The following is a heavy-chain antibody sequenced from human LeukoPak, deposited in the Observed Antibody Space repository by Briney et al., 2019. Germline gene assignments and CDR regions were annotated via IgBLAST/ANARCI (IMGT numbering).Heavy chain of an antibody. Sequence: GASVKVSCKVSGYTLTELSMHWVRQAPGKGLEWMGGFDPEDGETIYAQKFQGRVTMTEDTSTDTAYMELSSLRSEDTAVYYCATWGLHYCGSGTSAFDIWGQGTMVTVSS. CDR3: ATWGLHYCGSGTSAFDI. V-gene: IGHV1-24*01. D-gene: IGHD3-10*01. CDR1: GYTLTELS. J-gene: IGHJ3*02. CDR2: FDPEDGET.